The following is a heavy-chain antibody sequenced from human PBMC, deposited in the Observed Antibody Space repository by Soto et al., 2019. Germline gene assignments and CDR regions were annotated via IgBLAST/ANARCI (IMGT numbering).Heavy chain of an antibody. CDR2: VSKSDYT. Sequence: GGSLRLSCAVSGFYFNNYGINWVRQAPGEGLEWVSSVSKSDYTYYSDSVKGRFTISRDNAKNSVSLQMNGLRAEDTAVYYCAREDSIIIPAVSDFWGQGTLVTVSS. CDR3: AREDSIIIPAVSDF. J-gene: IGHJ4*02. V-gene: IGHV3-21*01. CDR1: GFYFNNYG. D-gene: IGHD2-2*01.